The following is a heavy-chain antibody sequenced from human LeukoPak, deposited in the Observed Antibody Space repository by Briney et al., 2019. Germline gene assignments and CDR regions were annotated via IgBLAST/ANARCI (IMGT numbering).Heavy chain of an antibody. CDR3: ARYRGNSNGGFDP. CDR1: GGSISSSHW. V-gene: IGHV4-4*02. CDR2: IYHSGGT. D-gene: IGHD4-23*01. Sequence: PSGTLSLTCAVSGGSISSSHWWSWVRQPPGKGLEWIGEIYHSGGTNYNPSLKIRVTTSVDTSKNQFSLKLTSVTAADTAVYYCARYRGNSNGGFDPWGQGTLVTVSS. J-gene: IGHJ5*02.